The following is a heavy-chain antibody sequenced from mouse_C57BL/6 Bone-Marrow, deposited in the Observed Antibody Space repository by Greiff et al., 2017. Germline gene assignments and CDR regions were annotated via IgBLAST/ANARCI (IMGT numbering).Heavy chain of an antibody. CDR1: GFNIKDDY. V-gene: IGHV14-4*01. J-gene: IGHJ2*02. CDR3: TTYLYGSSFDY. D-gene: IGHD1-1*01. Sequence: VQLKQSGAELVRPGASVKLSCTASGFNIKDDYMHWVKQRPEQGLEWIGWIDPENGATEYASKFQGHATIPADPSSNTAYLLLSSLTSEDTAVYYFTTYLYGSSFDYWGQGTSLTVSS. CDR2: IDPENGAT.